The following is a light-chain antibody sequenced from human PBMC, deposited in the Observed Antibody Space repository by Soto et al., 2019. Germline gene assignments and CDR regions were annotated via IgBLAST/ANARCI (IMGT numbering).Light chain of an antibody. CDR3: QQFNDYPTT. V-gene: IGKV1-9*01. CDR2: AAS. Sequence: DIQLTQSPSFLSASVGDRVTISCRASQGISNYLGWYQQKPVKAPKLVINAASTLQSGVPSRFSDSGSGTEFTLTICSLQPEDFAAYYGQQFNDYPTTFGQGTRVE. CDR1: QGISNY. J-gene: IGKJ5*01.